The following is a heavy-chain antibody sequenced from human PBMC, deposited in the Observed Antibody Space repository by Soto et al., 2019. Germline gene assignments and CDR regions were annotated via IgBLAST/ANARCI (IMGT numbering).Heavy chain of an antibody. CDR3: ATETGYCSGASCDDY. J-gene: IGHJ4*02. CDR1: GFTFSNYW. Sequence: GVSLRLSCAASGFTFSNYWMTWVRQAPCKGLEWVANIKQDGSEKNYVDSVVGRFTISRDNAKNSLFLQMSSLRAEDTALYYCATETGYCSGASCDDYWGQGTLVTVSS. V-gene: IGHV3-7*01. CDR2: IKQDGSEK. D-gene: IGHD2-15*01.